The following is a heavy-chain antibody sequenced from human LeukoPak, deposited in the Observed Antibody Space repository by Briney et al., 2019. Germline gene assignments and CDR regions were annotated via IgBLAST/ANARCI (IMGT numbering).Heavy chain of an antibody. D-gene: IGHD5-18*01. Sequence: GGSLRLSCAASGFTFSSYSMNWVRQAPGKGLEWVSSISSSSSYIYYADSVKGRFTISRDNAKNSLYLQMNSLRAEDTAVYYCARGVYSYVLVTSFDYWGQGTLVTVSS. CDR2: ISSSSSYI. V-gene: IGHV3-21*01. CDR1: GFTFSSYS. J-gene: IGHJ4*02. CDR3: ARGVYSYVLVTSFDY.